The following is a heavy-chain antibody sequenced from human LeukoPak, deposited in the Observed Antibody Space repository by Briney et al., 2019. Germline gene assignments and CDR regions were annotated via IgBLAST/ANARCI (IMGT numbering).Heavy chain of an antibody. CDR2: ISAYNGNT. V-gene: IGHV1-18*01. D-gene: IGHD3-16*01. CDR1: GYTFTSYG. CDR3: ARAAPYYDYVWGSYSHADY. Sequence: ASVKVSCKASGYTFTSYGISWVRQAPGQGVEWMGWISAYNGNTNYAQKLQGRVTMTTDTSTSTAYMELRSLRSDDTAVYYCARAAPYYDYVWGSYSHADYWGQGTLVTVSS. J-gene: IGHJ4*02.